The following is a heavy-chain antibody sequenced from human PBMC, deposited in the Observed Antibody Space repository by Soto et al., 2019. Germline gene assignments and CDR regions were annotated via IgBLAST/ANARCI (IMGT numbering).Heavy chain of an antibody. V-gene: IGHV4-31*03. J-gene: IGHJ4*02. Sequence: SETLSLTCTVSGGSISSGGYYWSWIRQHPGKGLEWIGYIYYSGSTYYNPSLKSRVTISVDTSKNQFSLKLSSVTAADTAVYYCAGSGSYYFDYWGQGTLVTVSS. CDR1: GGSISSGGYY. CDR2: IYYSGST. D-gene: IGHD3-10*01. CDR3: AGSGSYYFDY.